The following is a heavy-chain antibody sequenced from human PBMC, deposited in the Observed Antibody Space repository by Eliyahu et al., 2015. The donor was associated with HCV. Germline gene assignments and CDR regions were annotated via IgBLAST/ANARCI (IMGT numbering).Heavy chain of an antibody. CDR1: GFTFDDYA. CDR2: ISWNSGXI. V-gene: IGHV3-9*01. J-gene: IGHJ4*02. CDR3: AKDMGITMIVAVDY. Sequence: EVQLVESGGGLVQPGRSLXLXCAASGFTFDDYAMXXVRAAPGKGLEWVSGISWNSGXIGYADSVKGRFTISRDNAKNSLYLQMNSLRAEDTALYYCAKDMGITMIVAVDYWGQGTLVTVSS. D-gene: IGHD3-22*01.